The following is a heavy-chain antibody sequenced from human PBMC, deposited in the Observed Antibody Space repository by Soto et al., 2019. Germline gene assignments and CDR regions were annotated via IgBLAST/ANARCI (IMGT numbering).Heavy chain of an antibody. V-gene: IGHV1-69*04. CDR1: GGTFSSYT. D-gene: IGHD4-4*01. J-gene: IGHJ6*03. Sequence: SVKVSCKASGGTFSSYTISWVRQAPGQGLEWMGRIIPILGIANYAQKFQGRVTITADKSTSTAYMELSSLRSEDTAVYYCAREPGFEGDYSNAYYYYYYMDVWGKGTTVTVS. CDR2: IIPILGIA. CDR3: AREPGFEGDYSNAYYYYYYMDV.